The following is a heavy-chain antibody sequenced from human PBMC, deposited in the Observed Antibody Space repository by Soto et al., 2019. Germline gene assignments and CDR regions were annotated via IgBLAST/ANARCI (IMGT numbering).Heavy chain of an antibody. V-gene: IGHV1-69*02. Sequence: QVQLVQSGAEVKKPGSSVKVSCKASGGTFSSYTISWVRQAPGQGLEWMGRIIPILGIANYAQKFQGRVTITADKSTSTAYMELSSLRSEDTAVYYCARGPCSSTSCYYYFDYWGQGTLVTVSS. CDR3: ARGPCSSTSCYYYFDY. D-gene: IGHD2-2*01. J-gene: IGHJ4*02. CDR1: GGTFSSYT. CDR2: IIPILGIA.